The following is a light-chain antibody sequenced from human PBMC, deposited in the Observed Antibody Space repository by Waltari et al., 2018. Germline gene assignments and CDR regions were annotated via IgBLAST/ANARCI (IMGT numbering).Light chain of an antibody. CDR2: LGS. V-gene: IGKV2-28*01. Sequence: DIVVTQSPLSLPVTPEEPASISCRSSQSLLHTNGYNYLDWYLQKPGQSPQLLIYLGSNRAPGVPERFSGSGSGTDFTLKISRVEAEDVGVYYCTQGLQTPVTFGGGTKVEIK. CDR1: QSLLHTNGYNY. CDR3: TQGLQTPVT. J-gene: IGKJ4*01.